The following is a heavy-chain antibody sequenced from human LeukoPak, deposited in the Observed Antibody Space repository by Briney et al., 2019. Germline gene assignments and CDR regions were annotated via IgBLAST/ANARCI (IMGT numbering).Heavy chain of an antibody. CDR1: GFTFSSYA. CDR2: IKQDGSKK. V-gene: IGHV3-7*04. J-gene: IGHJ4*02. CDR3: TRVGYIDEGIDY. Sequence: GGSPRLSCAASGFTFSSYAMSWVRQAPGKGLEWVANIKQDGSKKSYVDSVKGRFTISRDNAKNSLYLQMNSLRAEDTAIYYCTRVGYIDEGIDYWGQGTLVTVSS. D-gene: IGHD5-24*01.